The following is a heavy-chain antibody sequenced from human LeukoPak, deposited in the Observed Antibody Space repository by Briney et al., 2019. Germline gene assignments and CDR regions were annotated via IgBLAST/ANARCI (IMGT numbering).Heavy chain of an antibody. J-gene: IGHJ4*02. V-gene: IGHV3-23*01. CDR2: ISGSGGST. CDR3: AKVPQWSSFRFFDY. Sequence: GGSLRLSCAASGFTFSSYAMSWVRQAPGKGLKWVSAISGSGGSTYYADSVKGRFTISRDNSKNTLYLQMNSLRAEDTAVYYCAKVPQWSSFRFFDYWGQGTLVTVSS. D-gene: IGHD6-13*01. CDR1: GFTFSSYA.